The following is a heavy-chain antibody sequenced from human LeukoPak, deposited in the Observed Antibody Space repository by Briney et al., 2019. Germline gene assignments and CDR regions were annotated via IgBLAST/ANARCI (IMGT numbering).Heavy chain of an antibody. J-gene: IGHJ4*02. CDR2: INHSGNT. D-gene: IGHD5-18*01. CDR3: AREDTAMVTQDY. CDR1: GGSFSGYY. Sequence: PSETLSLTCAVYGGSFSGYYWSWIRQPPGKGLEWIGEINHSGNTNYNPSLKSRVTISVDTSKNQFSLKLSSVTAADTAVYYCAREDTAMVTQDYWGQGTLVTVSS. V-gene: IGHV4-34*01.